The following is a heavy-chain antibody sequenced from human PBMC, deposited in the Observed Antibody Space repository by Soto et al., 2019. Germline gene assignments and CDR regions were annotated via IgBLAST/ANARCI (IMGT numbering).Heavy chain of an antibody. Sequence: SQTLSLTCAISGDSVSSNSAAWNWIRQSPSRGLEWLGRTYYRSKWYNDYAVSVKSRITINPDTSKNQFSLQLNSVTPEDTAVYYCAREAGTCSGGSCYSSLRNWFDPWGQGTLVTVSS. CDR3: AREAGTCSGGSCYSSLRNWFDP. CDR1: GDSVSSNSAA. D-gene: IGHD2-15*01. CDR2: TYYRSKWYN. J-gene: IGHJ5*02. V-gene: IGHV6-1*01.